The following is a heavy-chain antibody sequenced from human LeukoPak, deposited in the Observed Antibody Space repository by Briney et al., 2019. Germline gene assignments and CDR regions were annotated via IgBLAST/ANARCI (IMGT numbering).Heavy chain of an antibody. Sequence: PGGSLRLSCAASGFTFSSYGMHWVRQAPGKGLEWVAVISYDGSNKYYADSVKGRFTISRDNSKNTLYQQMNSLRAEDTAVYYCAKEGLLGFDPWGQGTLVTVSS. V-gene: IGHV3-30*18. CDR1: GFTFSSYG. CDR2: ISYDGSNK. CDR3: AKEGLLGFDP. D-gene: IGHD2-15*01. J-gene: IGHJ5*02.